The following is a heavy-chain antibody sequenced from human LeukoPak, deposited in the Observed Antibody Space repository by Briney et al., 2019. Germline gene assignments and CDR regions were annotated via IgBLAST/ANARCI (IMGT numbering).Heavy chain of an antibody. V-gene: IGHV4-34*01. CDR3: ARVDYGDYVPSG. Sequence: TSETLSLTCAVYGGSFSGYYWSWIRQPPGKGLEWIGETNHSGSTNYNPSLKSRVTISVDTSKNQFSLKLSSVTAADTAVYYCARVDYGDYVPSGWGQGTLVTVSS. D-gene: IGHD4-17*01. CDR1: GGSFSGYY. CDR2: TNHSGST. J-gene: IGHJ4*02.